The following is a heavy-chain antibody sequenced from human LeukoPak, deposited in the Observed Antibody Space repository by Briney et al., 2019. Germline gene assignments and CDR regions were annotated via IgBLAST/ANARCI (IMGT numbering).Heavy chain of an antibody. CDR2: IRYDGSNK. V-gene: IGHV3-30*02. Sequence: GGSLRLSCAASGFTFSSYGMHWVRQAPGKGLGWVAFIRYDGSNKYYADSVKGRFTISRDNSKNTLYLQMNSLRAEDTAVYYCAKGPRYSSSSFDYWGQGTLVTVSS. J-gene: IGHJ4*02. CDR1: GFTFSSYG. D-gene: IGHD6-6*01. CDR3: AKGPRYSSSSFDY.